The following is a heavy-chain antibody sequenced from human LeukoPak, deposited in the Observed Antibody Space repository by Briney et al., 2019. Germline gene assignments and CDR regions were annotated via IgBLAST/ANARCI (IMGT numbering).Heavy chain of an antibody. Sequence: GGSLRLSCAASGFTFKGYAMHWVRQAPGKGLEWVSGISWSSRASAYVDSVKGRFTISRDNAKNSLYLQMNSLRAEDTAVYYCARGGYSGYDVPADLDYWGQGTLVTVSS. CDR1: GFTFKGYA. V-gene: IGHV3-9*01. CDR2: ISWSSRAS. CDR3: ARGGYSGYDVPADLDY. D-gene: IGHD5-12*01. J-gene: IGHJ4*02.